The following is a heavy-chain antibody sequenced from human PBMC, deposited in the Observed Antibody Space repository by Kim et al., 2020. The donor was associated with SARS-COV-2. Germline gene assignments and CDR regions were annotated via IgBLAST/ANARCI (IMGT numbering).Heavy chain of an antibody. CDR3: VKDPDSSSWYHSINWFDP. Sequence: GGSLRLSCAASGFTFSSYAMSWVRQAQGKGLEWVSAISGSGGSTYYADSLKGRFTISRDNSKNTLYLQMNSLRAEDTAVYYCVKDPDSSSWYHSINWFDPWGQGTLVTVSS. CDR2: ISGSGGST. CDR1: GFTFSSYA. J-gene: IGHJ5*02. V-gene: IGHV3-23*01. D-gene: IGHD6-13*01.